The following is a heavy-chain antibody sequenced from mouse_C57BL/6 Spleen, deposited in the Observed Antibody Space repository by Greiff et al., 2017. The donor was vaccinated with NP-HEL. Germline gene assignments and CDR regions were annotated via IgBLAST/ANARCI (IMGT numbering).Heavy chain of an antibody. D-gene: IGHD2-5*01. V-gene: IGHV1-82*01. CDR3: ATYYSNSFDY. CDR1: GYAFSSSW. CDR2: IYPGDGDT. Sequence: VQVVESGPELVKPGASVKISCKASGYAFSSSWMNWVKQRPGKGLEWIGRIYPGDGDTNYNGKFKGKATLTADKSSSTAFMQLSSLTSEDSAVYFCATYYSNSFDYWGQGTTLTVSS. J-gene: IGHJ2*01.